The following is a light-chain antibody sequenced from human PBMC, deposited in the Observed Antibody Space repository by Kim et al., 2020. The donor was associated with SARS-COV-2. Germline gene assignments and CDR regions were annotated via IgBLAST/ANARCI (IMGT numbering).Light chain of an antibody. Sequence: DIQMTQSPSSLSAYVGDRVTITCRASQNITSYLNWYHQKPGRAPNVLIYGASNLQSGVPSRFSGSGSGTDFTLTIRSLQPEDVATYYCQQSYSTPRTFGQGTKVDIK. CDR3: QQSYSTPRT. V-gene: IGKV1-39*01. J-gene: IGKJ1*01. CDR2: GAS. CDR1: QNITSY.